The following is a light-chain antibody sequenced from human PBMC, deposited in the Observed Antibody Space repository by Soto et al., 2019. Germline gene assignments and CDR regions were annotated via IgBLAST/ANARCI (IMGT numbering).Light chain of an antibody. Sequence: DIQMTQSPSSLSASVGDRVTITCRASQGIRHYLAWYQQKPGKVPKLLIYEASNLQSGVPSRFRGGGSGTEFTLTISSLQPEDVATYYCQQYDNLPITFGQGTRLEIK. CDR3: QQYDNLPIT. V-gene: IGKV1-27*01. J-gene: IGKJ5*01. CDR1: QGIRHY. CDR2: EAS.